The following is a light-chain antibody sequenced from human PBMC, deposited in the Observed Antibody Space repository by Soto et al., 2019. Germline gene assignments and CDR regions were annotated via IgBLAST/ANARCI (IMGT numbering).Light chain of an antibody. V-gene: IGKV3-20*01. CDR1: QRVDNNF. CDR2: GAS. Sequence: LTQSPGTLSLSPGEGATLSCRTSQRVDNNFVAWYQQKPGQAPRLLIYGASTRATGIPDRFSGSGFGTDFTLPITRLEPEVLAVYYCQKYGSSLWTFGLGTKVEIK. J-gene: IGKJ1*01. CDR3: QKYGSSLWT.